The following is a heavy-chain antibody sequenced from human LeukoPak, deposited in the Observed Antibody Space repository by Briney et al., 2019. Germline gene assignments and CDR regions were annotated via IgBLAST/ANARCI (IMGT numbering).Heavy chain of an antibody. V-gene: IGHV1-69*04. D-gene: IGHD1-1*01. CDR1: GGTFSSYA. CDR3: ARLGWNDVRAFDI. J-gene: IGHJ3*02. Sequence: SVKVSCKASGGTFSSYAISWVRQAPGQGLEWMGRIIPILGIANYAQKFRGRVTITADKSTSTAYMELSSLRSEDTAVYYCARLGWNDVRAFDIWGQGTMVTVSS. CDR2: IIPILGIA.